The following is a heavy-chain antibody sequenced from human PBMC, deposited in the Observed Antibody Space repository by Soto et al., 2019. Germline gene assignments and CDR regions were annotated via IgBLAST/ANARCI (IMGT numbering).Heavy chain of an antibody. CDR3: ARSTSKGYCTNGLCYTPYYFDF. D-gene: IGHD2-8*01. Sequence: SETLSLTCTVSGGSISSYYWSWIRQPPGKGLEWIGYIYYIGSTNYNPSLKSRVTISVDTSKNQFSLKLSSVTAADTAIYYCARSTSKGYCTNGLCYTPYYFDFWGQGILVTVSS. CDR2: IYYIGST. CDR1: GGSISSYY. J-gene: IGHJ4*02. V-gene: IGHV4-59*01.